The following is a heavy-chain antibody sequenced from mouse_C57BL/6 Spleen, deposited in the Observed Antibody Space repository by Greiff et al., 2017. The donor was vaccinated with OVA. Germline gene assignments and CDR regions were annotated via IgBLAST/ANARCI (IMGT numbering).Heavy chain of an antibody. V-gene: IGHV1-82*01. D-gene: IGHD1-1*01. CDR1: GYAFSSSW. Sequence: VNVVDSGPELVKPGASVKISCKASGYAFSSSWMNWVKQRPGKGLEWIGRIYPGDGDTNYNGKFKGKATLTADKSSSTAYMQLSSLTSEDSAVYFCAREGNYYGGYWGQGTTLTVSS. J-gene: IGHJ2*01. CDR3: AREGNYYGGY. CDR2: IYPGDGDT.